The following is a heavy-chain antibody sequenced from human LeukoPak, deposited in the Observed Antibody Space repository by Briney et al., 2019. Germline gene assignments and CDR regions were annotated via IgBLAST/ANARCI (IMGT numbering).Heavy chain of an antibody. D-gene: IGHD2-2*01. CDR1: GYTFTGYY. J-gene: IGHJ3*02. Sequence: GASVKVSCKASGYTFTGYYMHWVRQAPGQGLEWMGWINPNSGGTNYAQKFQGRVTMTRDTSISTAYMERSRLRSDDTAVYYCAREEGLYCSSTSCYFLSGAFDIWGQGTMVTVSS. CDR2: INPNSGGT. CDR3: AREEGLYCSSTSCYFLSGAFDI. V-gene: IGHV1-2*02.